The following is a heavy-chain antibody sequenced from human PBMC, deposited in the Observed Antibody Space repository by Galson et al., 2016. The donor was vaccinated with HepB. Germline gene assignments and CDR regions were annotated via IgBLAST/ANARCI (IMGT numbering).Heavy chain of an antibody. V-gene: IGHV1-18*01. CDR2: ISAYNGNI. CDR3: ARDCSSDCVLSKDY. J-gene: IGHJ4*02. D-gene: IGHD6-19*01. Sequence: SVKVSCKASGYTFTSYGISWVRQAPGQGLEWMGWISAYNGNIKNAQKFQGRVTMTTDTSTSTAYMELRSLISDDTAVYYCARDCSSDCVLSKDYWGQGTLLTVPS. CDR1: GYTFTSYG.